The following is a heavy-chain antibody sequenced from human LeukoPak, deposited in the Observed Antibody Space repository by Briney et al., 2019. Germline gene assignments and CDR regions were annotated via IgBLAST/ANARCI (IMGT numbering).Heavy chain of an antibody. V-gene: IGHV3-30*02. Sequence: GGSLRLSCAASGFTFSAYGMHWVRQAPGKGLEWVGFLRYDGSNKYYADSLKGRFTISRDNSKNTLYQQMNSLTADHTSVYYCAKRMGPMVTTGDRPLDYWGQGTLVTVSS. CDR2: LRYDGSNK. J-gene: IGHJ4*02. D-gene: IGHD4-17*01. CDR1: GFTFSAYG. CDR3: AKRMGPMVTTGDRPLDY.